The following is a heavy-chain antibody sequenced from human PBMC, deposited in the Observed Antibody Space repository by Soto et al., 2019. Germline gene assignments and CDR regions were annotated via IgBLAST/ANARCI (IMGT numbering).Heavy chain of an antibody. CDR2: INPSGGST. V-gene: IGHV1-46*01. D-gene: IGHD3-22*01. J-gene: IGHJ3*02. CDR3: ARDRGYYYDSSGYDAFDI. CDR1: GYTFTSYY. Sequence: ASVKLSCKASGYTFTSYYMHWVRQAPGQGLEWMGIINPSGGSTSYAQKFQGRVTMTRDTSTSTVYMELSSLRSEDTAVYYCARDRGYYYDSSGYDAFDIWGQGTMVTVSS.